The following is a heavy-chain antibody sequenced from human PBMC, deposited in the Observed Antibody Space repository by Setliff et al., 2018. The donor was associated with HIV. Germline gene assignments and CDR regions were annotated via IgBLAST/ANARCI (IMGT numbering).Heavy chain of an antibody. J-gene: IGHJ6*02. Sequence: GGSLRLSCAASGFAFVSYAMHWVRQAPGKGLEWVASISYDGNNEKYRDSVKGRFTISRDNFMDTVSLQMNSLRAEDTAVYYCAREISEITMVRGVTYYYYGMDVWGQGTTVTVSS. D-gene: IGHD3-10*01. CDR3: AREISEITMVRGVTYYYYGMDV. CDR1: GFAFVSYA. V-gene: IGHV3-30*04. CDR2: ISYDGNNE.